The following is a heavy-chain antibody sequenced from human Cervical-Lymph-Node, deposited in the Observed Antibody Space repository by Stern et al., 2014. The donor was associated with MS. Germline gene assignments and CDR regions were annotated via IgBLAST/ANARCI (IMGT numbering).Heavy chain of an antibody. CDR2: IVPLFGTA. Sequence: VQLVESGAEVRKPGSSVKVPCKTSGGSFANFAINWVRQAPGQGLEWMGGIVPLFGTAKYAQKMQDRMSITAERSATTVYMKLTSLKSEDTAVYYCARGSKYAMPFGGGTHYYSGLDVWGQGTTVTVSS. V-gene: IGHV1-69*06. CDR1: GGSFANFA. D-gene: IGHD3-16*01. CDR3: ARGSKYAMPFGGGTHYYSGLDV. J-gene: IGHJ6*02.